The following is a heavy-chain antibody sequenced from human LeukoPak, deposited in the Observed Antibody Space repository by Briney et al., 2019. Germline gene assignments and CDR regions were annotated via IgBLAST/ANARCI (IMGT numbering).Heavy chain of an antibody. J-gene: IGHJ3*02. CDR3: GRRCSSTSCTNAFDI. CDR2: ISSSSSTI. D-gene: IGHD2-2*01. CDR1: GFTFSSYS. Sequence: GGSLRLSCAASGFTFSSYSMNWVRQAPGKGLEWVSYISSSSSTIYYADSVKGRFTISRDNAKNSLYLQMNSLRAEDTAVYYCGRRCSSTSCTNAFDIWGQGTMVTVSS. V-gene: IGHV3-48*01.